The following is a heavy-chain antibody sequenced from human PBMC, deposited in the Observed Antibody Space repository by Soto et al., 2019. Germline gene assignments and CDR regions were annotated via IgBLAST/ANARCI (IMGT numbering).Heavy chain of an antibody. CDR3: ARVVNPMYWYFDL. CDR2: IIPIFGTA. D-gene: IGHD2-2*01. V-gene: IGHV1-69*01. J-gene: IGHJ2*01. Sequence: QVQLVQSGAEVKNPGSSVQVSCKASGGTFSSYALSWVRQAPGQGLEWMGGIIPIFGTANYAQKFQGRVTITADESTRAGYMGFRRGRSEAPAVYYCARVVNPMYWYFDLWGRGTLVTFSS. CDR1: GGTFSSYA.